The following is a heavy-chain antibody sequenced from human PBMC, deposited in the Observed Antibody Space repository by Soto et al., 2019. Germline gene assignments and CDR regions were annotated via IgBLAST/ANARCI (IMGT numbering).Heavy chain of an antibody. CDR1: GFTFSSYA. D-gene: IGHD2-21*02. CDR3: AKDPVCGGDCYSGDY. CDR2: ISGSGGST. V-gene: IGHV3-23*01. J-gene: IGHJ4*02. Sequence: EVQLLESGGGLVQPGGSLRLSCAASGFTFSSYAMSWVRQAPGKGLEWVSAISGSGGSTYYADSVKGRFTISRDNSKNTLYLQMNSLRAEDTAVYYCAKDPVCGGDCYSGDYWRQGPLVTVSS.